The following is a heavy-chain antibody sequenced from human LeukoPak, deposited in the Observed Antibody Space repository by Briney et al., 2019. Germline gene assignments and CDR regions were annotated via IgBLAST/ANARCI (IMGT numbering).Heavy chain of an antibody. D-gene: IGHD4-17*01. J-gene: IGHJ6*02. CDR3: AKIRYGDFYGMDV. Sequence: GGSLRLSCAASVLTFSSYAMSWVRQAPGKGLEWVSAISGSGGSTYYADSVKGRFTISRDNSKNTLYLQMNSLRAEDTAVYYCAKIRYGDFYGMDVWGQGTTVTVSS. CDR2: ISGSGGST. CDR1: VLTFSSYA. V-gene: IGHV3-23*01.